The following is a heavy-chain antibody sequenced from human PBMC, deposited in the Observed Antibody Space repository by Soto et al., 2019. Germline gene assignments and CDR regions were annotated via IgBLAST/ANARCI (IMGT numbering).Heavy chain of an antibody. Sequence: PGGSLRLACAACGFTFSSYWMTWVRQAPGKGLEWVANIKQDGSEKYYVDSVKGRFTISRDNAKNSLYLQMNSLRAEDTAVYYCARDGRLRLEDYYYYGMDVWGQGTTVTVSS. J-gene: IGHJ6*02. CDR3: ARDGRLRLEDYYYYGMDV. CDR2: IKQDGSEK. D-gene: IGHD3-16*01. CDR1: GFTFSSYW. V-gene: IGHV3-7*01.